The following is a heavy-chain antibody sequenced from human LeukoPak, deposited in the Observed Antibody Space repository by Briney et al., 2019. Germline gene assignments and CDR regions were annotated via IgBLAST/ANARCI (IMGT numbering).Heavy chain of an antibody. CDR2: IIPILGIA. D-gene: IGHD3-22*01. CDR3: ARGVRNYYDSSGYVEGDY. V-gene: IGHV1-69*04. CDR1: GGTFSSYA. J-gene: IGHJ4*02. Sequence: SVKVSCKASGGTFSSYAISWVRQAPGQGLEWMGRIIPILGIANYAQKFQGRVTITADKSTSTAYMELSSLRSEDTAVYYCARGVRNYYDSSGYVEGDYWGQGTLVTVSS.